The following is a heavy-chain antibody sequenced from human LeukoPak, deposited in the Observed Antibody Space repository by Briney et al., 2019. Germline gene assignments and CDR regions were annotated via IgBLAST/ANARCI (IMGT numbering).Heavy chain of an antibody. Sequence: GGSLRLSCAASGFTFSSYWMSWVRQAPGKGLEWVANIKQDGSEKYYVDSVKGRFTISRDNAMNSLYLQMNSLRAEDTAVYYCAREYYDSSGYEDGIDYWGQGTLVTVSS. J-gene: IGHJ4*02. D-gene: IGHD3-22*01. CDR1: GFTFSSYW. CDR3: AREYYDSSGYEDGIDY. V-gene: IGHV3-7*01. CDR2: IKQDGSEK.